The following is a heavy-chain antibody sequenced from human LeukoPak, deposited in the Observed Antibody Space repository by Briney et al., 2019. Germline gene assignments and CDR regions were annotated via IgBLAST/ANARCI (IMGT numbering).Heavy chain of an antibody. CDR3: AREGEYYDSSGYLGDYFDY. J-gene: IGHJ4*02. CDR2: IIPIFGTA. V-gene: IGHV1-69*13. D-gene: IGHD3-22*01. CDR1: GYTFTGYY. Sequence: GASVKVSCKASGYTFTGYYMHWVRQAPGQGLEWMGGIIPIFGTANYAQKFQGRVTITADESTSTAYMELSSLRSEDTAVYYCAREGEYYDSSGYLGDYFDYWGQGTLVTVSS.